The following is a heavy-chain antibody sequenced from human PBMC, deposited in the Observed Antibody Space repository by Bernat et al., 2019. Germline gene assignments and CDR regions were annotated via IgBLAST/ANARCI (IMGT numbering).Heavy chain of an antibody. D-gene: IGHD2-15*01. V-gene: IGHV4-59*08. Sequence: QVQLQESGPGLVKPSETLSLSCSVSGGSMTNYYWSWLRQPSGKGLAWIGYTFSRGIPNYSPALQSRVTISIDTSKDQFSLRLKSMTAGDTAVSFCARRPHRGGGKGFWG. CDR1: GGSMTNYY. CDR3: ARRPHRGGGKGF. J-gene: IGHJ2*01. CDR2: TFSRGIP.